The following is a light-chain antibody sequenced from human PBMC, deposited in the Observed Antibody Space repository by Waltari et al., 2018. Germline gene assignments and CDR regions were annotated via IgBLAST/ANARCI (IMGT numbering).Light chain of an antibody. CDR2: KAS. V-gene: IGKV1-5*03. J-gene: IGKJ2*01. CDR1: QSINSW. Sequence: DIQMTQSPSTLSASVGDRVTITCRASQSINSWLAWYQQKPGKAPKLLSYKASSLESGVPSRFGGSGSGTECTLSISSMQPDDFATYYCQQYNTYSFTFGQGTKLEIK. CDR3: QQYNTYSFT.